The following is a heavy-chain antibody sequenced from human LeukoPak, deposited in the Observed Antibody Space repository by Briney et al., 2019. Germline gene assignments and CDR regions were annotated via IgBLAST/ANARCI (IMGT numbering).Heavy chain of an antibody. D-gene: IGHD6-13*01. CDR1: GGSISSGGYY. CDR2: IYYSGST. CDR3: ARNEEGSSSWPYFGY. J-gene: IGHJ4*02. V-gene: IGHV4-31*03. Sequence: SQTLSLTCTVSGGSISSGGYYWGWIRPHPGKGLEWIGYIYYSGSTYYSPSLNSRVTLSVDTSNIRFSLRLSSVTAADTAIYYCARNEEGSSSWPYFGYWGQGTLVTVSS.